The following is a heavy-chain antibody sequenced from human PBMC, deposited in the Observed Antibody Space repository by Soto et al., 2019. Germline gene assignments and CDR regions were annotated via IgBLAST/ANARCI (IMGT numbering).Heavy chain of an antibody. D-gene: IGHD1-26*01. Sequence: SLKVSCKTAGYTFTSYYMHWVRQAPGQGLEWMGITNPSGGSTSYAQKFQGRVTMTRDTSTSTVYMELRSRRTEGAVVYYCARDVGIVGTPNLRRYNWGAPWGQGTVV. CDR3: ARDVGIVGTPNLRRYNWGAP. J-gene: IGHJ5*02. V-gene: IGHV1-46*01. CDR2: TNPSGGST. CDR1: GYTFTSYY.